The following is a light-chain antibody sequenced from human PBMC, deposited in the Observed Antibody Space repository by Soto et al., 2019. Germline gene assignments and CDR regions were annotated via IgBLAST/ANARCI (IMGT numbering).Light chain of an antibody. Sequence: QSVLTQPASVSGSPGQSITISCTGTSSDVGGYNYLSWYQQHPGKAPKLMIYEVSNRPSGVSNRFSGSKSGNTASLTISGLQAEDEAGYYCSSYTTTSTVVFGGGTKLTVL. CDR2: EVS. J-gene: IGLJ2*01. CDR1: SSDVGGYNY. V-gene: IGLV2-14*01. CDR3: SSYTTTSTVV.